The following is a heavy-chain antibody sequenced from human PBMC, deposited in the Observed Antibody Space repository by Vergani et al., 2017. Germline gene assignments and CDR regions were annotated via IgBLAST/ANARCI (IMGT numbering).Heavy chain of an antibody. Sequence: QVQLQESGPGLVKPSETLSLTCTVSGGSVSSGSYYWSWIRQPAGKGLEWIGYIYYSGSTNYNPSLKSRVTISVDTSKNQFSLKLSSVTAADTAVYYCARGGLITIFGVVKWDWFYPWGQGTLVTVSS. CDR2: IYYSGST. J-gene: IGHJ5*02. CDR1: GGSVSSGSYY. V-gene: IGHV4-61*10. CDR3: ARGGLITIFGVVKWDWFYP. D-gene: IGHD3-3*01.